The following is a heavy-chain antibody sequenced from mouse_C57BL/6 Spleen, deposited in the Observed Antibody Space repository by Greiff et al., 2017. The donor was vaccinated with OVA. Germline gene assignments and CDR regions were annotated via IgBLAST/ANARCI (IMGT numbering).Heavy chain of an antibody. CDR2: IDPSDSYT. CDR3: ARGGSSYVGY. CDR1: GYTFTSYW. D-gene: IGHD1-1*01. V-gene: IGHV1-50*01. Sequence: QVQLQQPGAELVKPGASVKLSCKASGYTFTSYWMQWVKQRPGQGLEWIGEIDPSDSYTNYNQKFKGKATLTVDTSSSTAYMQLSSLTSEDSAVYYCARGGSSYVGYWGQGTTLTVSS. J-gene: IGHJ2*01.